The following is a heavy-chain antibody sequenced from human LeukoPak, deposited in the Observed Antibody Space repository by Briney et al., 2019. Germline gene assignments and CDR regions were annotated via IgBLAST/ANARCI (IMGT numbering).Heavy chain of an antibody. Sequence: PGGSLRLSCAASGFTFSSYGMHWVRQAPGKGLEWVAVISYDGSNKYYADSVKGRFTISRDNSKNTLYLQMNSLRAEDTAVYYCAKGDKVADIVAYEVYYYGMDVWGQGTTVTVSS. V-gene: IGHV3-30*18. CDR3: AKGDKVADIVAYEVYYYGMDV. CDR1: GFTFSSYG. D-gene: IGHD5-12*01. CDR2: ISYDGSNK. J-gene: IGHJ6*02.